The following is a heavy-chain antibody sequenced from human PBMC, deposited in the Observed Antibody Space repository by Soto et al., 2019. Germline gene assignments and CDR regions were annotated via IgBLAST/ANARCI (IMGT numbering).Heavy chain of an antibody. CDR1: GFSFSEYT. CDR2: ISTSSSNI. V-gene: IGHV3-21*06. J-gene: IGHJ4*02. CDR3: ARGLGGVTAAADLYX. Sequence: PGGSLRVSFVALGFSFSEYTMSWVRQAPGKGLDWVSTISTSSSNIFYAASVKGRLTVSRDNAKNTLYLQMDNLRAEDTAVYFCARGLGGVTAAADLYXWGQAALFTVSX. D-gene: IGHD2-2*01.